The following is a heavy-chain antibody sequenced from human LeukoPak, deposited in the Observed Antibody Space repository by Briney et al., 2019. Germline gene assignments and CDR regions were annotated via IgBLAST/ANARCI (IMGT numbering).Heavy chain of an antibody. V-gene: IGHV3-30*02. D-gene: IGHD2-21*01. CDR1: GFTFSGSA. CDR3: AKDKHIVVVIAVDAFDI. Sequence: PGGSLRLSCAASGFTFSGSAMHWVRQAPGKGLEWVAIIRYDGSNKYYADSVKGRFTISRDNSKNTLYLQMNSLRAEDTAVYYCAKDKHIVVVIAVDAFDIWGQGTMVTVSS. CDR2: IRYDGSNK. J-gene: IGHJ3*02.